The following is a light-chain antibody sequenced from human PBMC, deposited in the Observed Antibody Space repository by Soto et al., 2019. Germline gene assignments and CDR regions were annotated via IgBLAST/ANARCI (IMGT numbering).Light chain of an antibody. Sequence: EIVMTQSPATLSVSPGERATLSCRASQSVSSNLAWYQQKPGQAPRLLIYGASTRATGVPARFSGSGSGTEFTLTISSLQSEDFAVYYCQQYDNWPPVTFGQGTKLEIK. V-gene: IGKV3-15*01. CDR3: QQYDNWPPVT. CDR1: QSVSSN. J-gene: IGKJ2*01. CDR2: GAS.